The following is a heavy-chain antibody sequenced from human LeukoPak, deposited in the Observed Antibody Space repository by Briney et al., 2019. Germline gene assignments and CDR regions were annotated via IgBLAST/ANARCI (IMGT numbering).Heavy chain of an antibody. CDR3: ARSTGYCSSTSCYRSPYLLEI. Sequence: ASVKVSCKASGYTFTGYYMHWVRQAPGQGLEWMGWINPNSGGTNYAQKFQGRVTMTRDTSKNQFSLKLSSVTAADTAVYYCARSTGYCSSTSCYRSPYLLEIWGQGTLVTVSS. V-gene: IGHV1-2*02. CDR2: INPNSGGT. CDR1: GYTFTGYY. D-gene: IGHD2-2*02. J-gene: IGHJ4*02.